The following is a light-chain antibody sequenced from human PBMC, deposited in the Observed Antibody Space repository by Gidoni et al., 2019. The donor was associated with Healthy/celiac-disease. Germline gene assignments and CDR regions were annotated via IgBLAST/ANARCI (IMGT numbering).Light chain of an antibody. CDR2: EDN. J-gene: IGLJ2*01. V-gene: IGLV6-57*01. CDR3: QSYDSSSVV. CDR1: SGSSASNY. Sequence: NFMLTQPHSVSESTGKTVTISCTRISGSSASNYVQWYQQRPGSSPTTVIYEDNQRPAGVPDRVSGSIDSSSNSAALTISGLKTEDEADYYCQSYDSSSVVFGGGTKLTVI.